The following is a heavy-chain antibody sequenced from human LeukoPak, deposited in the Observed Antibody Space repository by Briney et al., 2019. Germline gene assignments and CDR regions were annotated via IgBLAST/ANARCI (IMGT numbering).Heavy chain of an antibody. V-gene: IGHV3-23*01. Sequence: GGSLRLSCAASGFTFSSYAMSWVRQAPGKGLEWVSGISGSGDSTYYADSVKGRFTISRDNSKNTLYLQMNSLRAEDTAVYYCAKVGSWLLGYCSGGSCYQPPGYWGQGTLVTVSS. CDR2: ISGSGDST. CDR3: AKVGSWLLGYCSGGSCYQPPGY. D-gene: IGHD2-15*01. CDR1: GFTFSSYA. J-gene: IGHJ4*02.